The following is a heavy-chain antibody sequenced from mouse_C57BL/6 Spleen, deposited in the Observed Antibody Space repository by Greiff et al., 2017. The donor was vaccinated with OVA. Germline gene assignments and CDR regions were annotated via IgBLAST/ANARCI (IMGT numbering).Heavy chain of an antibody. J-gene: IGHJ2*01. CDR3: ARDWEYFFDY. CDR1: GYTFTSYW. Sequence: QVQLQQSGAELVKPGASVKLSCKASGYTFTSYWMHWVKQRPGQGLEWIGMIHPNSGSTNYNEKFKSKATLTVDKSSSTAYMQLSSLTSEDSAVYYCARDWEYFFDYWGQGTTLTVSS. V-gene: IGHV1-64*01. D-gene: IGHD4-1*01. CDR2: IHPNSGST.